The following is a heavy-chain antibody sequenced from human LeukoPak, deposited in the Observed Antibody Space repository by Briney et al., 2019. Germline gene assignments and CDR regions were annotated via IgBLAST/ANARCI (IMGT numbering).Heavy chain of an antibody. CDR3: ARAGITGKRDAFDI. CDR1: GFTFSSYW. CDR2: IKEDGSDK. V-gene: IGHV3-7*04. D-gene: IGHD1-20*01. Sequence: GGSLRLSCAASGFTFSSYWMSWVRQAPGKGLEWVANIKEDGSDKYYVDSVKGRVTISRDNTKNSLYLQMNSLRAEDAAVYYCARAGITGKRDAFDIWGQGTMVTVSS. J-gene: IGHJ3*02.